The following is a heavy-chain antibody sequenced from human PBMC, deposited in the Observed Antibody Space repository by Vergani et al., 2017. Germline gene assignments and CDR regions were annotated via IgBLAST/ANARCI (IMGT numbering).Heavy chain of an antibody. J-gene: IGHJ6*02. V-gene: IGHV1-69*13. CDR1: GYTFTSYG. Sequence: QVQLVQSGAEVKKPGASVKVSCKASGYTFTSYGISWVRQAPGQGLEWMGRIIPIFGTANYAQKFQGRVTITADESTSTAYRELSSLRSEDTAVYYCARMDTAMPYYYYGMDVWGQGTTVTVSS. D-gene: IGHD5-18*01. CDR2: IIPIFGTA. CDR3: ARMDTAMPYYYYGMDV.